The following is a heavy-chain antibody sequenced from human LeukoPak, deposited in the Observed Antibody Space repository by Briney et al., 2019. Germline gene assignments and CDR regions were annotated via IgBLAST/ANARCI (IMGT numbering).Heavy chain of an antibody. Sequence: PSETLSLTCTVSGGSISSYYWSWIRQPAGKGLEWIGRIYTSGSTNYNPSLKSRVTMSVDTSRNQFSLKLSSVTAADTAVYYCARGGYSSSWSPYNWFDPWGQGTLVTVSS. D-gene: IGHD6-13*01. V-gene: IGHV4-4*07. CDR1: GGSISSYY. CDR3: ARGGYSSSWSPYNWFDP. CDR2: IYTSGST. J-gene: IGHJ5*02.